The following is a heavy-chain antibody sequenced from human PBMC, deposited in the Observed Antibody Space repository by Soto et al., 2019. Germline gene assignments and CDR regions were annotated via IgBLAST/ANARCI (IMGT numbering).Heavy chain of an antibody. CDR3: ARAPTP. V-gene: IGHV4-30-2*01. Sequence: QLQLQESGSGLVKPSQTLSLTCAVSGGSISSGGYSWSWIRQPPGKCLDWIGYIYHSGNTYYNPSLKRRVTISVDRSKKQLSLKLSSVTAADTAVCYCARAPTPWGQGTLVTVSA. CDR1: GGSISSGGYS. J-gene: IGHJ5*02. CDR2: IYHSGNT.